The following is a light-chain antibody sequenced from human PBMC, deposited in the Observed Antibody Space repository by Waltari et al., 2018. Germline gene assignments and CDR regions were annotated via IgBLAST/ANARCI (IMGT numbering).Light chain of an antibody. Sequence: DIQMTQSPSSVSASVGDRVAITCRASQGISSWLAWYQQKPGKAPELLIYTASTLQSGVPSRFSGSGSGTDFTLTISSLQPEDVAVYYCQQYYTTPPTFGQGTRLEIK. CDR2: TAS. V-gene: IGKV1-12*01. CDR3: QQYYTTPPT. CDR1: QGISSW. J-gene: IGKJ5*01.